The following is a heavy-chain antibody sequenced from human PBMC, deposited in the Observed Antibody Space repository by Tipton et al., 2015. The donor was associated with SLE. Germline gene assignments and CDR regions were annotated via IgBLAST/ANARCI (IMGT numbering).Heavy chain of an antibody. CDR3: ASEAYDFWSGPSAYFQH. Sequence: TLSLTCAVYGGSLSGYYWSWIRQPPGKGLEWIGEINHSGSTNYNPSLKSRVTISVDTSKNQFSLKLSSVTAADTAVYYCASEAYDFWSGPSAYFQHWGQGTLVTVSS. CDR2: INHSGST. J-gene: IGHJ1*01. CDR1: GGSLSGYY. V-gene: IGHV4-34*01. D-gene: IGHD3-3*01.